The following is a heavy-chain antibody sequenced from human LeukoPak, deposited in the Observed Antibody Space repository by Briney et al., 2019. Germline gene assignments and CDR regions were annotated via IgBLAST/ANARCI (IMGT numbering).Heavy chain of an antibody. CDR1: EFTLSNYW. D-gene: IGHD6-13*01. V-gene: IGHV3-7*04. J-gene: IGHJ4*02. Sequence: GGSLRLSCAGAEFTLSNYWMSRVRQAPGKGLEWVANIRQDGNEKYYVDSVKGRFTISRDNAKNSLYLQMNSLRVEDTAVYYCARLRAAQTYDYWGQGTLVTVSS. CDR2: IRQDGNEK. CDR3: ARLRAAQTYDY.